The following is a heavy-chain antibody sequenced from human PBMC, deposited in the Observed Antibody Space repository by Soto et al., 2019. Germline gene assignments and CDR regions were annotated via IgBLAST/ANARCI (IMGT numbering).Heavy chain of an antibody. CDR1: GYSFTSYW. CDR3: ARRTVEDYGMDV. CDR2: IDPSDSYT. D-gene: IGHD4-17*01. Sequence: GESLKISCKGSGYSFTSYWISWGRQMPGKGLEWMGRIDPSDSYTNYSPSFQGHVTISADKSISTAYLQCSSLKASDTAMYYCARRTVEDYGMDVWGQGTTVTVSS. V-gene: IGHV5-10-1*01. J-gene: IGHJ6*02.